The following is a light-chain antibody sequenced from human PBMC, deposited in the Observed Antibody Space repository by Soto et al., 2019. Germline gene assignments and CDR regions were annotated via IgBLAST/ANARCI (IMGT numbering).Light chain of an antibody. Sequence: AIQMTQSPSSLSASVGDTVTITCRASQGIRRDLSWYQQKPGEAPKLLIYSASDLQGAVPSRFRGSGSGTDFTLTISSLQPEDFATYYCLQDFNSPRTFGQGTKVEV. J-gene: IGKJ1*01. V-gene: IGKV1-6*01. CDR2: SAS. CDR1: QGIRRD. CDR3: LQDFNSPRT.